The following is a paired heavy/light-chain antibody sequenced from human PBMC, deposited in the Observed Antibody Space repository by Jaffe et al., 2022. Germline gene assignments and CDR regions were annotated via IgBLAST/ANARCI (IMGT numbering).Heavy chain of an antibody. D-gene: IGHD3-10*01. Sequence: QVQLQESGPGLVKPSETLSLTCAVSDYSISSDYYWGWIRQPPGKGLQWIGSIYHYGTTYYNPSLISRVTISVDTSKNQFSLKLNSVTATDTAVYYCARHKTRLYFGDPGGDFDYWGQGILVTVSS. V-gene: IGHV4-38-2*01. CDR1: DYSISSDYY. CDR3: ARHKTRLYFGDPGGDFDY. J-gene: IGHJ4*02. CDR2: IYHYGTT.
Light chain of an antibody. CDR1: SSDVGAYDH. CDR2: DVS. CDR3: SAYTTTSTLVV. J-gene: IGLJ2*01. V-gene: IGLV2-14*03. Sequence: QSALTQPASVSGSPGQSITISCTGTSSDVGAYDHVCWYQQHPGKGPKLMIYDVSIRPSGVSNRFSGSKSGNTASLTISGLQAEDEADYYCSAYTTTSTLVVFGGGTKLTVL.